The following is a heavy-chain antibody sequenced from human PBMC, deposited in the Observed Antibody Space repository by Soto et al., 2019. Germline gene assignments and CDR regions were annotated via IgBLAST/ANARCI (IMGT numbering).Heavy chain of an antibody. CDR3: AANSLGGGSQGDV. D-gene: IGHD3-10*01. CDR2: IVPIFGTT. CDR1: GDTFSSYS. J-gene: IGHJ6*02. Sequence: SVKVSCKASGDTFSSYSISWVRQAPGQGLEWMGGIVPIFGTTVYAPRLQGRVTITADGPTSTSYMELSGLRFEDTAIYYCAANSLGGGSQGDVWGQGTTVTVSS. V-gene: IGHV1-69*13.